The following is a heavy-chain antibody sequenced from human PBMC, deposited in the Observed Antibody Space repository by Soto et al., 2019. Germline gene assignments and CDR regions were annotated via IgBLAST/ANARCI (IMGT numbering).Heavy chain of an antibody. Sequence: QVQLVQSGAEVKKPGSSVKVSCKASGGTFSSYAISWVRQAPGQGLEWMGGIIPIFGTANYAQKFQGRVTITADESTSTAYMELSSLRSVDTAVYYCARQRIAAAGTIPYYYYGMDVWGQGTTVTVSS. V-gene: IGHV1-69*12. D-gene: IGHD6-13*01. CDR1: GGTFSSYA. CDR3: ARQRIAAAGTIPYYYYGMDV. CDR2: IIPIFGTA. J-gene: IGHJ6*02.